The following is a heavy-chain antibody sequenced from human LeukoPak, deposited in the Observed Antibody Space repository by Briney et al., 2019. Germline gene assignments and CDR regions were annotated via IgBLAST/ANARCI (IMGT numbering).Heavy chain of an antibody. CDR2: ISSSGSTI. D-gene: IGHD3-10*02. J-gene: IGHJ6*04. CDR3: AELGITMIGGV. V-gene: IGHV3-48*04. Sequence: SGGSLRLSCAASGFTFNNYGMTWVRQAPGKGLEWVSAISSSGSTIYYADSVKGRFTISRDNAKNSLYLQMNSLRAEDTAVYYCAELGITMIGGVWGKGTTVTISS. CDR1: GFTFNNYG.